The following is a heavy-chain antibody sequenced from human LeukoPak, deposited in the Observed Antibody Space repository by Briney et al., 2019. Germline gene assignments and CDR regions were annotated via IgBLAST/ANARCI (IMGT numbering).Heavy chain of an antibody. J-gene: IGHJ5*02. CDR2: IKQEGSEK. CDR1: GFTFSIYW. V-gene: IGHV3-7*01. Sequence: GGSLRLSCAASGFTFSIYWMSWVRQAPGKGLEWVANIKQEGSEKYYVDSVKGRFTISRDNAKNSLYLQMNSLRAEDTAVYYCARGTPFDPWGQGTLVTVSS. CDR3: ARGTPFDP.